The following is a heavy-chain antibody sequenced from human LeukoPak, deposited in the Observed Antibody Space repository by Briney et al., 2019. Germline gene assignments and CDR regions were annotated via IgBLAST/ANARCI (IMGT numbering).Heavy chain of an antibody. CDR3: ATETLRFLEWLSTVNGHGMDV. CDR1: GYTFTSYG. Sequence: ASVKVSCKASGYTFTSYGISWVRQAPGQGLEWMGWISAYNGNTNYAQKLQGRVTMTEDTSTDTAYMELSSLRSEDTAVYYCATETLRFLEWLSTVNGHGMDVWGQGTTVTVSS. J-gene: IGHJ6*02. CDR2: ISAYNGNT. D-gene: IGHD3-3*01. V-gene: IGHV1-18*01.